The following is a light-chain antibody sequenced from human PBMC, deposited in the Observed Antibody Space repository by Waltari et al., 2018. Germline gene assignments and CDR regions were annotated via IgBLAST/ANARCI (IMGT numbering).Light chain of an antibody. V-gene: IGKV1-12*01. Sequence: DIQMTQSPSLVSPSLRDNVTFTCRARQGMGRLLAWYQQAPGKAPKLLISAASNLQTAFPLRFSGSGSDTECTLSISDLQPEDSATYYCRQANTVPYTLGQGTRLEIK. CDR1: QGMGRL. J-gene: IGKJ2*01. CDR2: AAS. CDR3: RQANTVPYT.